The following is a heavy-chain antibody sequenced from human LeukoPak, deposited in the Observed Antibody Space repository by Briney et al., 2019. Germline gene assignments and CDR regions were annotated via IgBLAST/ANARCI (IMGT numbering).Heavy chain of an antibody. CDR1: GGSISSSSYY. V-gene: IGHV4-39*01. Sequence: PSETLSLTCTVSGGSISSSSYYWGWIRQPPGKGLEWIGSIYCSGSTYYNPSLKSRVTISVDTSKNQFSLKLSSVTAADTAVYYCARRLYNWFDPWGQGTLVTVSS. J-gene: IGHJ5*02. CDR3: ARRLYNWFDP. CDR2: IYCSGST. D-gene: IGHD6-25*01.